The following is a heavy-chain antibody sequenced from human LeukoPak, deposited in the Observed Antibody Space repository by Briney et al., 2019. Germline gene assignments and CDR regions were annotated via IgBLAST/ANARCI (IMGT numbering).Heavy chain of an antibody. Sequence: GASVKVSCKASGYTFTSYGISWVRQAPGQGLEWMGWISAYNGNTNYAQKLQGRVTMTTDTSTSTAYMELRSLRSDDTAVYYCYTVVTKNDAFDIWGQGTMVTVSS. CDR1: GYTFTSYG. CDR2: ISAYNGNT. CDR3: YTVVTKNDAFDI. V-gene: IGHV1-18*01. D-gene: IGHD4-23*01. J-gene: IGHJ3*02.